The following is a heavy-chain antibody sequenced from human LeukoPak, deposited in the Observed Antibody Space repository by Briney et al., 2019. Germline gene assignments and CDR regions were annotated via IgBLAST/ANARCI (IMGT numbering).Heavy chain of an antibody. CDR3: ARDPGRWQQLGYFDY. CDR2: ISYSGST. J-gene: IGHJ4*02. V-gene: IGHV4-61*03. D-gene: IGHD5-24*01. Sequence: SETLSLTCTVSGVSISSGGYYWSWIRQPPGKGLEWIGYISYSGSTNYNPFLKSRVTMSVVTSKNHFSLRLSSVTAADTAVYYCARDPGRWQQLGYFDYWGQGSLVTVSS. CDR1: GVSISSGGYY.